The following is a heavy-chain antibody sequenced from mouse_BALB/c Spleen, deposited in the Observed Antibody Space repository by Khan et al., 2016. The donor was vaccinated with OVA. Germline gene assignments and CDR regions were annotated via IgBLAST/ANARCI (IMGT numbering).Heavy chain of an antibody. V-gene: IGHV6-6*02. Sequence: EVKLEESGGGLVQPGGSMKLSCVASGFTFSNYWMNWVRQSPEKGLEWIAEIRLKSNNYVRHYAESVQGRFTISRDDSKSSVYLQMNNLRAEDTGIYYCTRGYDWYFGVWGAGTTVTVSS. J-gene: IGHJ1*01. CDR3: TRGYDWYFGV. CDR1: GFTFSNYW. CDR2: IRLKSNNYVR. D-gene: IGHD2-2*01.